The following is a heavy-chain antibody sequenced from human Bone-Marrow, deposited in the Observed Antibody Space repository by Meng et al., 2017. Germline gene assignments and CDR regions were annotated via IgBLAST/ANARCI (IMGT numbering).Heavy chain of an antibody. CDR1: GGSFSGYY. Sequence: VQLPQWGAGLLKPSETLSLTCAVYGGSFSGYYWSWIRQPPGKGLEWIGEINHSGSTNYNPSLKSLVTISVDTSKNQFSLKLSSVTAADTAVYYCARWAPSSRTFDYWGQGTLVTVSS. V-gene: IGHV4-34*01. CDR2: INHSGST. D-gene: IGHD6-13*01. CDR3: ARWAPSSRTFDY. J-gene: IGHJ4*02.